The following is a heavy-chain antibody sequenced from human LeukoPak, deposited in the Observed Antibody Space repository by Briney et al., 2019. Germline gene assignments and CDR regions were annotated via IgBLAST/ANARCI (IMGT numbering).Heavy chain of an antibody. CDR3: ARVLVRGVIITFLNWFDP. J-gene: IGHJ5*02. CDR2: INHSGST. CDR1: GGSFSGYY. D-gene: IGHD3-10*01. V-gene: IGHV4-34*01. Sequence: KASETLSLTCAVYGGSFSGYYWSWIRQPPGKGLEWIGEINHSGSTNYNPSLKSRVTISVDTSKNQFSLKLSSVTAADTAVYYCARVLVRGVIITFLNWFDPWGQGTLVTVSS.